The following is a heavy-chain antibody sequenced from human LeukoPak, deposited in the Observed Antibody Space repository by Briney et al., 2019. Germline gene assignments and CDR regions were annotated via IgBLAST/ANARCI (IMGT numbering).Heavy chain of an antibody. D-gene: IGHD4-11*01. V-gene: IGHV3-21*04. CDR3: ARGYTNYGYVFDI. CDR2: ISSSSSYI. Sequence: GGALRLSCAASGFTLNSDSMDWVRQAPGKGLEWVSSISSSSSYIYYADSVKGRFTISRDNARNSLYLQMNNLRVEDTAVYYCARGYTNYGYVFDIWGQGTMVTVSS. CDR1: GFTLNSDS. J-gene: IGHJ3*02.